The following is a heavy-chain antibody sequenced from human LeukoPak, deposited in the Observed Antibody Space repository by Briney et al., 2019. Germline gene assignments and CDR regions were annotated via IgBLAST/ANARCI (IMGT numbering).Heavy chain of an antibody. J-gene: IGHJ3*02. V-gene: IGHV4-38-2*02. CDR1: GYSISSGYY. CDR3: AREGSTMIKAPVAFDI. Sequence: KPSETLSLTCTVSGYSISSGYYRGWIRQPPGKGLEWIGSIYHSGSTYYNPSLKSRVTISVDTSKNQFSLKLSSVTAADTAVYYCAREGSTMIKAPVAFDIWGQGTMVTVSS. CDR2: IYHSGST. D-gene: IGHD3-22*01.